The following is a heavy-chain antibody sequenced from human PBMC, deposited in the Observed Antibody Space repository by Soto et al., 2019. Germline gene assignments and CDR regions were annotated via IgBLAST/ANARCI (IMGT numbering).Heavy chain of an antibody. J-gene: IGHJ4*02. CDR1: GYTFTSYA. D-gene: IGHD3-16*01. Sequence: WASVKVSCKASGYTFTSYAMHWVRQAPGQRLEWMGWINAGNGNTKYSQKFQGRVTITRDTSASTAYMELSSLRSEDTAVYYCARAIFGGGSYYDYIWGCSHWCQGTLVTV. V-gene: IGHV1-3*01. CDR2: INAGNGNT. CDR3: ARAIFGGGSYYDYIWGCSH.